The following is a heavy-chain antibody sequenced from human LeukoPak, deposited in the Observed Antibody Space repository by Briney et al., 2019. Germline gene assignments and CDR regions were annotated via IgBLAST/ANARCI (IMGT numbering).Heavy chain of an antibody. V-gene: IGHV1-46*01. CDR1: RYTFVSYY. D-gene: IGHD6-13*01. CDR3: ARKQQFHFDY. J-gene: IGHJ4*02. CDR2: INPSYCKP. Sequence: AAVKVSCKGSRYTFVSYYLHWVRPAPGRGLEGMGIINPSYCKPNYAQKLQGRVTMTRDTSPSPVYMELSSRSSEGPAVYYCARKQQFHFDYWGQGTLVTVSS.